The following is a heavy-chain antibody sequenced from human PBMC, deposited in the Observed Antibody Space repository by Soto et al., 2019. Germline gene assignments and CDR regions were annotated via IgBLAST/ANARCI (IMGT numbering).Heavy chain of an antibody. Sequence: GGSLRLSCGASGFTFTNFWMHWVRQVPGKWLVWVSRIDTSGTSTSYADSVKGRFTISRDNAKSTVTLQMNSLRAEDTGVYYCARDSWYFDVWSQGXLVTVHS. CDR2: IDTSGTST. V-gene: IGHV3-74*01. D-gene: IGHD6-13*01. CDR1: GFTFTNFW. CDR3: ARDSWYFDV. J-gene: IGHJ4*02.